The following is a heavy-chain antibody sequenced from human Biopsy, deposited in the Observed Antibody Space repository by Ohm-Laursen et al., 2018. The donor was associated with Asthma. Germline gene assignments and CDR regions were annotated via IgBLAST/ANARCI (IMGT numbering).Heavy chain of an antibody. CDR3: AKWDTYYDFWSGYYTRYNYYYYGMDV. Sequence: SLRLSCAASGFSVSSNYMSWVRQAPGKGLEWVAVISYDGSNKYYADSVKGRFTISRDNSKNTLYLQMNSLRAEDTAVYYCAKWDTYYDFWSGYYTRYNYYYYGMDVWGQGTTVTVSS. V-gene: IGHV3-30*18. CDR2: ISYDGSNK. CDR1: GFSVSSNY. J-gene: IGHJ6*02. D-gene: IGHD3-3*01.